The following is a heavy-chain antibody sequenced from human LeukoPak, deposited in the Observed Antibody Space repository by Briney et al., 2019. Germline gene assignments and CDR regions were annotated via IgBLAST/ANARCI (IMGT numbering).Heavy chain of an antibody. D-gene: IGHD6-13*01. CDR1: SGSFSSSSYY. CDR2: IYYSGST. J-gene: IGHJ4*02. CDR3: ASAISSSWYYGGY. Sequence: KASETLSLTCTVSSGSFSSSSYYWGWIRQPQGKGLEWIVYIYYSGSTNKNPSRKSRVTKTVKTAKNEFSLKLSSVTAADTAVYYCASAISSSWYYGGYWGQGTLVTVSS. V-gene: IGHV4-61*01.